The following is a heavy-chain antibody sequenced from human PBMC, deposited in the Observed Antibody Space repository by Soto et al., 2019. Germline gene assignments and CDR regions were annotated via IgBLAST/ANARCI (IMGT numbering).Heavy chain of an antibody. Sequence: QMQLQESGPGLVKPSGTLSLTCTVSGVSINSANWWTWVRQSPGKGLEWIGEIYHSGSTNFNPSLESRVTISVDNSNNQFYLELTSVTAADTAVYYCARYCGGGSCYLGAFDIWGQGTMVTVSS. CDR3: ARYCGGGSCYLGAFDI. D-gene: IGHD2-15*01. J-gene: IGHJ3*02. CDR2: IYHSGST. CDR1: GVSINSANW. V-gene: IGHV4-4*02.